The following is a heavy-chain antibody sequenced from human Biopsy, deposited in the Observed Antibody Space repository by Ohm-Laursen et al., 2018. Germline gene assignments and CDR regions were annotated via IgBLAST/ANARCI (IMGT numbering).Heavy chain of an antibody. D-gene: IGHD1-1*01. V-gene: IGHV1-24*01. J-gene: IGHJ4*02. CDR1: GYTLTELS. CDR2: FAPENGKT. CDR3: AADINVWNVNY. Sequence: SSVKVSCKVSGYTLTELSMHWVRQAPGKGLEWMGGFAPENGKTVYAQNFQARVSMTEDTSTDTAYMELRSLRSEDTAVYYCAADINVWNVNYWGQGTLVTVSS.